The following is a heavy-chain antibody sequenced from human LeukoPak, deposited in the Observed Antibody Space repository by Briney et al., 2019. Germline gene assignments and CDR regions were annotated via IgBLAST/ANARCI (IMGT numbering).Heavy chain of an antibody. CDR3: ASALLAIAVAGY. Sequence: GGSLRLSCAASGFTFSSYSMNWVRQAPGKGLEWVSSISSSSSYIYYADSVKGRFTISRDYAKNSLYLQMNSLRAEDTAVYYCASALLAIAVAGYWGQGTLVTVSS. J-gene: IGHJ4*02. V-gene: IGHV3-21*01. CDR2: ISSSSSYI. CDR1: GFTFSSYS. D-gene: IGHD6-19*01.